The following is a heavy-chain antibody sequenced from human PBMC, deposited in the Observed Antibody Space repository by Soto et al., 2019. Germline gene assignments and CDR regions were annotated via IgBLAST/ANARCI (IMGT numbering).Heavy chain of an antibody. J-gene: IGHJ4*02. Sequence: SVKVSCKASGGTFSSYTISWVRQAPGQGLEWMGRIIPILGIANYAQKLQGRVTITADKSTSTAYMELSSLRSEDTALYYCAGNYDFWSGYQYYFDYWGQGTLVTVSS. CDR3: AGNYDFWSGYQYYFDY. CDR2: IIPILGIA. CDR1: GGTFSSYT. D-gene: IGHD3-3*01. V-gene: IGHV1-69*02.